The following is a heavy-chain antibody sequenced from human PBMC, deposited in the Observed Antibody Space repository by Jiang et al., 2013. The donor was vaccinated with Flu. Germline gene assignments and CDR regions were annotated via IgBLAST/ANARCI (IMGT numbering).Heavy chain of an antibody. J-gene: IGHJ4*02. Sequence: GAEVKKPGSSVKVSCKASGGTFSSYAISWVRQAPGQGLEWMGRIIPILGIANYAQKFQGRVTITADKSTSTAYMELSSLRSEDTAVYYCARDGVKYDYGDYHFDYWGQGTLVTVSS. CDR1: GGTFSSYA. CDR3: ARDGVKYDYGDYHFDY. D-gene: IGHD4-17*01. CDR2: IIPILGIA. V-gene: IGHV1-69*04.